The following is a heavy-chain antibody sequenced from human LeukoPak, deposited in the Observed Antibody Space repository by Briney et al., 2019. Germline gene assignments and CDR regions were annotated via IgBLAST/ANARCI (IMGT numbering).Heavy chain of an antibody. CDR1: GYTFTGYY. D-gene: IGHD6-19*01. CDR3: ARSGSSGWYASYYYYYYYMDV. J-gene: IGHJ6*03. Sequence: ASVKASCKASGYTFTGYYMHWVRQAPGQGLEWMGWINPNSGGTNYAQKFQGRVTMTRDTSISTAYMELSRLRSDDTAVYYCARSGSSGWYASYYYYYYYMDVWGKGTTVTVSS. CDR2: INPNSGGT. V-gene: IGHV1-2*02.